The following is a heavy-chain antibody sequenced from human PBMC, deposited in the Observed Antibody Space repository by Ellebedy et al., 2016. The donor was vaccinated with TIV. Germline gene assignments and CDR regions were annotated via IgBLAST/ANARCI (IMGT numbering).Heavy chain of an antibody. CDR2: LNPNSDDT. J-gene: IGHJ4*02. Sequence: ASVKVSCKPSGYSFTAYFIHWVRQAPGQGLEWMGRLNPNSDDTNYAQKFLGRVTISRETSISTAYMELNSLRSDDTAVYYCAKAYYYDSVAYFFDSWGQGTLVTVSS. D-gene: IGHD3-22*01. CDR3: AKAYYYDSVAYFFDS. V-gene: IGHV1-2*06. CDR1: GYSFTAYF.